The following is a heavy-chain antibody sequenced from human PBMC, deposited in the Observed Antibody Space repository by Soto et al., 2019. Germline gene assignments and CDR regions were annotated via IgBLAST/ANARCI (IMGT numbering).Heavy chain of an antibody. CDR3: TRDIVVVPAAGYYYYYYGMDV. CDR1: GFTFGDYA. CDR2: IRSKAYSGTT. V-gene: IGHV3-49*04. J-gene: IGHJ6*02. Sequence: PGGSLRLSCTASGFTFGDYAMSWVRQAPGKGLEWVGFIRSKAYSGTTEYAASVKGRFTISRDDSKSIAYLQMNSLKTEDTAVYYCTRDIVVVPAAGYYYYYYGMDVWGQGTTVTVSS. D-gene: IGHD2-2*01.